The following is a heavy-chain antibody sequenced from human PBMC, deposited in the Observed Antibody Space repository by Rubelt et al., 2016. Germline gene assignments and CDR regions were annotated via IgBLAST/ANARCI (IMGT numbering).Heavy chain of an antibody. J-gene: IGHJ6*02. D-gene: IGHD3-16*01. Sequence: QVQLQESGPGLVKPSETLSLTCTVSGDSISTYSWNWLRQSPGKGLEWIGRIYDTGRTNYNPSLKSRVTISVETSKNQFSRRLSAVGAADTAVYDCARERGSDGMDVGGQGTTVTVSS. CDR2: IYDTGRT. V-gene: IGHV4-59*01. CDR3: ARERGSDGMDV. CDR1: GDSISTYS.